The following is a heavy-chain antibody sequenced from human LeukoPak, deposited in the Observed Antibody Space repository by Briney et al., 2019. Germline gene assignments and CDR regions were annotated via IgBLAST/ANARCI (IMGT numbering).Heavy chain of an antibody. CDR1: GGSISSYY. J-gene: IGHJ6*04. CDR2: IYYSGST. D-gene: IGHD5-12*01. Sequence: SETLSLTCTVSGGSISSYYWSWIRQPPGKGLEWIGYIYYSGSTNYNPSLKSRVTISVDTSKNQFSLKLSSVTAADTAVYYCASEASPAEGYAMDVWGKGTTVTVSS. V-gene: IGHV4-59*01. CDR3: ASEASPAEGYAMDV.